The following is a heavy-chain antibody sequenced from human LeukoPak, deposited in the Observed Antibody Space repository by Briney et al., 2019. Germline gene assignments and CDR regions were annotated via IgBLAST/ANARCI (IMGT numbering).Heavy chain of an antibody. CDR3: AIGPAGYSSSWYAFDI. Sequence: ASVTVSCKSSVYTFTIYGISWVRQAPGQGRGGMGWISAYNGNTNYTQKLQGRVTMTTDTSTSTAYMELRSLRSDDTAVYYCAIGPAGYSSSWYAFDIWGQGTMVTVSS. V-gene: IGHV1-18*01. CDR2: ISAYNGNT. D-gene: IGHD6-13*01. CDR1: VYTFTIYG. J-gene: IGHJ3*02.